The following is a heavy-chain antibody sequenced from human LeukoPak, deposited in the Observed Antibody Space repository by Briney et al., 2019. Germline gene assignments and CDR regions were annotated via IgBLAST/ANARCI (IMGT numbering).Heavy chain of an antibody. J-gene: IGHJ6*03. CDR2: LYYSGST. D-gene: IGHD1-7*01. CDR3: TRGDGDWNFPYFYNMDV. CDR1: GGSISSSSYY. V-gene: IGHV4-39*07. Sequence: SETLSLTCSVSGGSISSSSYYWGWIRQPPGKGLEWIGSLYYSGSTYYNPSLKSRVTISGDMSNNQFSLKLSSVTAADTAVYYCTRGDGDWNFPYFYNMDVWGKGTRVTVSS.